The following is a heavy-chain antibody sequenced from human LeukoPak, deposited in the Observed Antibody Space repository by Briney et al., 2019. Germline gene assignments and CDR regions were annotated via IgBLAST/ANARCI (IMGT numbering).Heavy chain of an antibody. D-gene: IGHD1-20*01. V-gene: IGHV1-8*01. Sequence: ASVKVSCKASGYTFTSYDINWVRQATGQGLEWMGWMNPNSGNTGYAQKFQGRVTMTRDTSISTAYMELSRLRSDDTAVYYCARDGRYNWNYVVYWGQGTLVTVSS. CDR1: GYTFTSYD. J-gene: IGHJ4*02. CDR2: MNPNSGNT. CDR3: ARDGRYNWNYVVY.